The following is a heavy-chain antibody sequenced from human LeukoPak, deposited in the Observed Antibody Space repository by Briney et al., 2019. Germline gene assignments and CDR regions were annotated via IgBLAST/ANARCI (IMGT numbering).Heavy chain of an antibody. CDR3: AKDQQRYCSGGSCLNSFDY. Sequence: PGGSLRLSCAASGFSFSNYAMSWLRQAPGKGLEWVSAISGSGSSTYYADSVKGRFTISRDNSKNTLYLQMSSLRAEDTAVYYCAKDQQRYCSGGSCLNSFDYWGQGTLVTVSS. CDR2: ISGSGSST. CDR1: GFSFSNYA. J-gene: IGHJ4*02. D-gene: IGHD2-15*01. V-gene: IGHV3-23*01.